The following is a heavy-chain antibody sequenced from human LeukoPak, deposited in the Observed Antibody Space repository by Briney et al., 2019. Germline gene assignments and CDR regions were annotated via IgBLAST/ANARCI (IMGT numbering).Heavy chain of an antibody. CDR1: GYTFPNYG. D-gene: IGHD7-27*01. CDR2: ITDYNGNT. J-gene: IGHJ4*02. Sequence: ASVKVSCKASGYTFPNYGITWVRQAPGQGLEWMGWITDYNGNTNYAQKLQGRVTMTTDTSTSTAYMELRSLRSDDTAVYYCARAAFLITGDDYWGQGTLVTVSS. CDR3: ARAAFLITGDDY. V-gene: IGHV1-18*01.